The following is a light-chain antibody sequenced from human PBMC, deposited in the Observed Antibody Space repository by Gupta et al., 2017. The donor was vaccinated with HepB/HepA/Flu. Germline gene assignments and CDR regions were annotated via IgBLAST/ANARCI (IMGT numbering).Light chain of an antibody. J-gene: IGKJ4*01. Sequence: ETLMTQSPATLSVSPGERVTLSCRASQSVSRNLAWYQKKPGQAPRLLIYGASTRATGIPARFIGSGSETEFTLTISSLQSEDFAVCYCQQYDGRPPLTFGGGTKVEIK. V-gene: IGKV3-15*01. CDR2: GAS. CDR3: QQYDGRPPLT. CDR1: QSVSRN.